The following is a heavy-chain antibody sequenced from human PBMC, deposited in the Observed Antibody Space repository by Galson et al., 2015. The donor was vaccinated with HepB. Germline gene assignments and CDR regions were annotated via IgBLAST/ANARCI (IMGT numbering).Heavy chain of an antibody. Sequence: SLRLSCAASGFTFNNYVMNWVRQSPGKALEWVSSISGSGGSTYYAGSVKGRFTISRDNSRNTVFLQMNRLRAEDTAVYYCAKNSGSNWFVPYHFDSWGQGTLVTVSS. CDR2: ISGSGGST. D-gene: IGHD6-13*01. V-gene: IGHV3-23*01. CDR3: AKNSGSNWFVPYHFDS. J-gene: IGHJ4*02. CDR1: GFTFNNYV.